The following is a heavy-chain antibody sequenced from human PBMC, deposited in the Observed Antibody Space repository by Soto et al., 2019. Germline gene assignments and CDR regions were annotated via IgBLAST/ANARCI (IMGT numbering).Heavy chain of an antibody. V-gene: IGHV1-8*01. D-gene: IGHD3-22*01. Sequence: QVQLVQSGAEVKKFGASVKVSCKASGYTFTSYDISWVRQATGQGLEWMGWMNPNSGNTGYAQKFQGRVTMTRNTSISTAYMELSSLRSEDTAEYYCARGHDSSGYHLYWGQGTLVTVSS. CDR1: GYTFTSYD. J-gene: IGHJ4*02. CDR3: ARGHDSSGYHLY. CDR2: MNPNSGNT.